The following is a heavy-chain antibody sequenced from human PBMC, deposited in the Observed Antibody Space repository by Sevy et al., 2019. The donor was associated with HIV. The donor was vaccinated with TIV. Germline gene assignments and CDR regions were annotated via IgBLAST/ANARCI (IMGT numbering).Heavy chain of an antibody. V-gene: IGHV3-15*01. CDR3: VTDDFITGTAGRPY. CDR2: IKRKTDGGTT. CDR1: GFTFSNAW. J-gene: IGHJ4*02. Sequence: GGSLRLSCAASGFTFSNAWMNWVRQAPGKGLEWVGRIKRKTDGGTTDYAAPLKGRFTISRDDSKNTLYLQINSLKTEDTAVYDCVTDDFITGTAGRPYWGQGTLVTVSS. D-gene: IGHD1-7*01.